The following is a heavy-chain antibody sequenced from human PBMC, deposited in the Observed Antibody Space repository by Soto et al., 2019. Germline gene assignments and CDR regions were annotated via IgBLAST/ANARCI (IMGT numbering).Heavy chain of an antibody. D-gene: IGHD5-18*01. CDR1: GFSLSTSGVG. J-gene: IGHJ4*02. V-gene: IGHV2-5*02. CDR2: IYWDDDK. Sequence: QITLKESGPTLVEPTQTLSLTCTFSGFSLSTSGVGVGWIRQPPGKALEWLALIYWDDDKRYSPSLKSRLTITKDTSKNQVVLTMTNMDPVDTATYFCARSRVDTSMSYWGQGTLVTVSS. CDR3: ARSRVDTSMSY.